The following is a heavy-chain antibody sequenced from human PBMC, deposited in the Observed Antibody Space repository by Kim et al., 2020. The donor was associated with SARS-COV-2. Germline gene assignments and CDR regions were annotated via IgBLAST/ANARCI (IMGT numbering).Heavy chain of an antibody. CDR3: ARDRSATVTFSDAFDI. D-gene: IGHD4-17*01. Sequence: PPLTGRVTISVDTSKNQLSLKLSSVTAADTAVYYCARDRSATVTFSDAFDIWGQGTMVTVSS. V-gene: IGHV4-30-2*05. J-gene: IGHJ3*02.